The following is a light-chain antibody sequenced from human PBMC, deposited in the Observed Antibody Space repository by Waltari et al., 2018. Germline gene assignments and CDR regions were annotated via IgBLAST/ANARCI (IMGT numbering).Light chain of an antibody. J-gene: IGLJ3*02. CDR3: CSYAGSSSWV. CDR1: SSDVGTYNP. Sequence: QSALTQPASVSGSPGQSITIARTGTSSDVGTYNPYPWYQQHPGKAPKLMIYKVTKRPSGVSNRFSGSKSGNTASLTISGLQTEDEADYYCCSYAGSSSWVFGGGTKLTVL. CDR2: KVT. V-gene: IGLV2-23*02.